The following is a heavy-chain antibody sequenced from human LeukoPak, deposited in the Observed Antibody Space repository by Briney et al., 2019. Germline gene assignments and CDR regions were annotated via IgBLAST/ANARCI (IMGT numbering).Heavy chain of an antibody. D-gene: IGHD3-10*01. Sequence: ASVKVSCKASGYTFTSYDINWVRQATGQGLEWMGWMNPNSGGTNYAQKYQGRVTMTRDTSISTAYMDLTRLTSDDTAVYYCAREGRGWYFDLWGRGTLVTVSS. CDR1: GYTFTSYD. CDR3: AREGRGWYFDL. V-gene: IGHV1-2*02. J-gene: IGHJ2*01. CDR2: MNPNSGGT.